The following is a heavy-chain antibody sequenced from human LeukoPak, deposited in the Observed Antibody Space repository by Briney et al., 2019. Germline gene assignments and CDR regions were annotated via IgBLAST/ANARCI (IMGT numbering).Heavy chain of an antibody. Sequence: ASVKVSCKASGYTFTSYDINWVRQATGQGLEWMGWMNPNSGNTGYAQKFQGRVTMTRNTSISIAYMELSSLRSEDTAVYYCARGLAARKSHNWFDPWGQGTLVTVSS. CDR3: ARGLAARKSHNWFDP. D-gene: IGHD6-6*01. CDR1: GYTFTSYD. CDR2: MNPNSGNT. J-gene: IGHJ5*02. V-gene: IGHV1-8*01.